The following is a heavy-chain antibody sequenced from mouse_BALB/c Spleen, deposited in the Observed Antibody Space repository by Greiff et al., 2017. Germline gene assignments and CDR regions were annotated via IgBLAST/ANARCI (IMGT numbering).Heavy chain of an antibody. CDR2: IYPGDGDT. Sequence: QVQLKQSGAELVRPGSSVKISCKASGYAFSSYWMNWVKQRPGQGLEWIGQIYPGDGDTNYNGKFKGKATLTADKSSSTAYMQLSSLTSEDSAVYFCARNDYDGVDYWGQGTSVTVSS. CDR1: GYAFSSYW. CDR3: ARNDYDGVDY. J-gene: IGHJ4*01. V-gene: IGHV1-80*01. D-gene: IGHD2-4*01.